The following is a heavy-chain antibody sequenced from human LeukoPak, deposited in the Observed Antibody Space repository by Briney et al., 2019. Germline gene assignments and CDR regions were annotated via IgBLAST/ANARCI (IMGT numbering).Heavy chain of an antibody. Sequence: GGSLRLSCAASGFTFSSYSMNWVRQAPGKGLEWVSDISSSSSTIYYADSVKGRFTISRDNAKNSLYLQMNSLRDEDTAVYYCARALYDYVWGSYRSNWFDPWGQGTLVTVSS. J-gene: IGHJ5*02. CDR3: ARALYDYVWGSYRSNWFDP. D-gene: IGHD3-16*02. V-gene: IGHV3-48*02. CDR1: GFTFSSYS. CDR2: ISSSSSTI.